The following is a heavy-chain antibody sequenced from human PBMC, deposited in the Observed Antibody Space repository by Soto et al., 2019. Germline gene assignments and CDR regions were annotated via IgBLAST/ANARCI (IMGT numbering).Heavy chain of an antibody. CDR2: ISAYNGNT. CDR1: GYTFTSYG. D-gene: IGHD2-15*01. CDR3: ARDGQLATVYCSGYFDY. V-gene: IGHV1-18*04. J-gene: IGHJ4*02. Sequence: GASVKVSCKASGYTFTSYGISWVRQAPGQGLEWMGWISAYNGNTNYAQKLQGRVTMTTDTSTSTAYMELRSLRSEDTAVYYCARDGQLATVYCSGYFDYWGQGTLVTVSS.